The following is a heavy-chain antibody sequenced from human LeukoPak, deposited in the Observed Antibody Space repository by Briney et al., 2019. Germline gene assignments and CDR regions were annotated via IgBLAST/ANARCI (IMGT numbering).Heavy chain of an antibody. J-gene: IGHJ6*02. CDR1: GFIFSSYG. D-gene: IGHD2-2*01. CDR2: VQNDVTTK. V-gene: IGHV3-30*02. Sequence: PGGSLRLSCAASGFIFSSYGMHWIRQAPGKGLEWVAFVQNDVTTKYYADSVKGRFTISRDNAKNSLYLQMNSLRAEDTAVYYCATQPAAGSPAVWGQGTTVTVSS. CDR3: ATQPAAGSPAV.